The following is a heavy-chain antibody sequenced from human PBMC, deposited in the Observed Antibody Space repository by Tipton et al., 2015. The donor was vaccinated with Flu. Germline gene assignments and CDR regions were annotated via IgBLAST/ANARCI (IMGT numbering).Heavy chain of an antibody. V-gene: IGHV4-34*01. CDR1: GGSFSGYY. J-gene: IGHJ4*02. CDR3: AMEGPYGDFDY. Sequence: TLSLTCAVYGGSFSGYYWSWIRQPPGKGLEWIGEINYSGSTNYNPSLKSRVTISVDTSKNQFSLKLSSVTAADTAVYYCAMEGPYGDFDYWGQGTLVTVSS. CDR2: INYSGST. D-gene: IGHD4-17*01.